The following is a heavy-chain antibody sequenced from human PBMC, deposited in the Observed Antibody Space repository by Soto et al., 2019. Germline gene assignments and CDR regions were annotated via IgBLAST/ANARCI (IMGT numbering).Heavy chain of an antibody. CDR2: IYYSGST. D-gene: IGHD3-10*01. Sequence: QLQLQESGPGLVKPSETLSLTCTVSGGSISSSSYYWGWIRQPPGKGLEWIGSIYYSGSTYYNPSLKSRVNISVDTSKNQFSLKLSSVTAADTAVYYCARQVYGSGSYYVVSGVAFDIWGQGTMVTVSS. CDR1: GGSISSSSYY. CDR3: ARQVYGSGSYYVVSGVAFDI. V-gene: IGHV4-39*01. J-gene: IGHJ3*02.